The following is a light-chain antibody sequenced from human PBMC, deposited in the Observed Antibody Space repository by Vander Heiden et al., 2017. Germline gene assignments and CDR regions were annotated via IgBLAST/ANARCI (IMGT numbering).Light chain of an antibody. CDR2: AAS. J-gene: IGKJ4*02. Sequence: IQMPQSPSSLSASVADRVTITCRASQSISSYLNWYQQKPGKAPTLLIYAASSLQSGVPSRFSGSGSGTDVTLTISRLQPEDFATYYCQQSYSTPLTFGGGTKVDIK. V-gene: IGKV1-39*01. CDR1: QSISSY. CDR3: QQSYSTPLT.